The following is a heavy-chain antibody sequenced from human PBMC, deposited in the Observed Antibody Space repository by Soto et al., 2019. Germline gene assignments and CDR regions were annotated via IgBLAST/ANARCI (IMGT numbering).Heavy chain of an antibody. J-gene: IGHJ6*02. CDR3: ARVGRCGGGTERLGYYGMDV. D-gene: IGHD2-15*01. Sequence: QVQLVESGGGLVKPGGSLRLSCAASGFTFSDYYMSWIRQAPGKGLEWVSYISSSSSYTNYADSVKGRFTISRDNAKNSLYLQMNSLRAEDTAVYYCARVGRCGGGTERLGYYGMDVWGQGTTVTVSS. CDR1: GFTFSDYY. CDR2: ISSSSSYT. V-gene: IGHV3-11*05.